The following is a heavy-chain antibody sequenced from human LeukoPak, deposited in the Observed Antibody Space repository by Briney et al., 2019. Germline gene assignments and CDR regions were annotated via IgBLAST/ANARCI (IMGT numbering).Heavy chain of an antibody. V-gene: IGHV3-7*01. CDR3: ARDGGLHTNFDY. Sequence: GGSLRLSCAASGFSFRNYWMGWVRQAPGKGLEWVANTKPDGSAEDYADSVRGRFTASRDNANNLLYLQMNRLRAEDTAVYYCARDGGLHTNFDYWGQGTLLTVSS. J-gene: IGHJ4*02. CDR2: TKPDGSAE. D-gene: IGHD2-15*01. CDR1: GFSFRNYW.